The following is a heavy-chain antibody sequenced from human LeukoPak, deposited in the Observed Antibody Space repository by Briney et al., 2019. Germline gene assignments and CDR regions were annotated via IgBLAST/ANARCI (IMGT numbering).Heavy chain of an antibody. CDR3: ARGHTAMVGLLSD. CDR1: GFTFSSYG. CDR2: ISYDGSNK. Sequence: GGSLRLSCAASGFTFSSYGMHWVRQAPGKGLEWVAVISYDGSNKYYADSVKGRFTISRDNSKNTLYLQMNSLRAEDTAVYYCARGHTAMVGLLSDWGQGTLVTVSS. J-gene: IGHJ4*02. D-gene: IGHD5-18*01. V-gene: IGHV3-30*03.